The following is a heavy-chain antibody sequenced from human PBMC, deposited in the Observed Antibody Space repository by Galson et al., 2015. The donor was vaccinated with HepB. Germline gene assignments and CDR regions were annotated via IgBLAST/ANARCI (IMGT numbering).Heavy chain of an antibody. Sequence: ETLSLTCAVYGGSFSGYYWSWIRQPPGKGLEWIGEINHSGSTNYNPSLKSRVTISVDTSKNQFSLKLSSVTAADTAVYYCARGGRYYGSGSYSILSERERRGEYFQHWGQGTLVTVSS. CDR2: INHSGST. D-gene: IGHD3-10*01. V-gene: IGHV4-34*01. CDR3: ARGGRYYGSGSYSILSERERRGEYFQH. CDR1: GGSFSGYY. J-gene: IGHJ1*01.